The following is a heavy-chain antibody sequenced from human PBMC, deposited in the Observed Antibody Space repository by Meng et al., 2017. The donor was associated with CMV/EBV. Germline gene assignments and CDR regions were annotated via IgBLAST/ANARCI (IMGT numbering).Heavy chain of an antibody. Sequence: LVASGGCLVQLGGCLRLSCAASGLPISNYWMSWVRQAPGKGLEWVANIKNDGSERYYVDSVKGRFSISRDNADNSLYLQMNNLRAEDTAVYYCRLGHYSQDWGQGTLVTVSS. CDR2: IKNDGSER. CDR1: GLPISNYW. D-gene: IGHD4-17*01. CDR3: RLGHYSQD. J-gene: IGHJ4*02. V-gene: IGHV3-7*02.